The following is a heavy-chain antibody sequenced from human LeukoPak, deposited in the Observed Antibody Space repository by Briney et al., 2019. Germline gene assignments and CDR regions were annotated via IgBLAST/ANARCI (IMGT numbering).Heavy chain of an antibody. V-gene: IGHV2-5*02. CDR3: AHKGRGSGSYTM. D-gene: IGHD3-10*01. CDR1: GFSLSTSGVG. J-gene: IGHJ4*02. CDR2: IYWDDDK. Sequence: SGPTLLKPRQTLTLTCTFSGFSLSTSGVGVGWIRQPPGKALEWLALIYWDDDKRYSPSLKSRLTITKDTPKNQVVLIMTTMDFMDTATYYCAHKGRGSGSYTMWGQGTLVTVSS.